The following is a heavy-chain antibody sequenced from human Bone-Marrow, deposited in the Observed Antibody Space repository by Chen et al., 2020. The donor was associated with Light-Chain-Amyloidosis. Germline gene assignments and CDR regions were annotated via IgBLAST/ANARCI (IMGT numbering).Heavy chain of an antibody. Sequence: EVQLVESGGGLVKPGGSLRLSCEASGFTFIDYTINWVRQAPGKGLEWVSCISSTSSYMYYADSVKGRFTISRDNAKNSVFLQMNSLRVEDTAVYYCMRDYKSVAFDIWGQGTMVTVSS. CDR3: MRDYKSVAFDI. D-gene: IGHD3-10*01. CDR1: GFTFIDYT. CDR2: ISSTSSYM. V-gene: IGHV3-21*06. J-gene: IGHJ3*02.